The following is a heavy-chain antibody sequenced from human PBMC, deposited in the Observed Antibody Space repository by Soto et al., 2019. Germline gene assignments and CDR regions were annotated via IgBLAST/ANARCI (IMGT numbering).Heavy chain of an antibody. D-gene: IGHD3-10*01. CDR2: IYHSGST. Sequence: QLQLQESGSGLVKPSQTLSLTCAVSGGSISSGGYSWSWIRQPPGKGLEWIGYIYHSGSTYYNPSLKSRVTISVDRSKNQFSLKLISVTAADTAVYYCARDGSGSYYNPTFDYWGQGTLVTVSS. J-gene: IGHJ4*02. V-gene: IGHV4-30-2*01. CDR3: ARDGSGSYYNPTFDY. CDR1: GGSISSGGYS.